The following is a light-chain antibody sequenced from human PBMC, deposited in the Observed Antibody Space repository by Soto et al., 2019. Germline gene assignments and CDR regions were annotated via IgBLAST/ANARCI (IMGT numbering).Light chain of an antibody. CDR2: DVS. J-gene: IGLJ1*01. Sequence: QSVLTQPRSVSGSPGQSVTISCTGTSSDVGGYNYVSWYQQQPGKAPKLMIYDVSKRPSGVPDRFSGSKSGNTASLTISGLQAEDEADYYCCSYAGSPFYVLGTGTKVTVL. CDR3: CSYAGSPFYV. CDR1: SSDVGGYNY. V-gene: IGLV2-11*01.